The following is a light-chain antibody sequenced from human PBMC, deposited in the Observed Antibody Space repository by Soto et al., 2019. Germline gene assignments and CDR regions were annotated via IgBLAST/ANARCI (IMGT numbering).Light chain of an antibody. CDR3: QKYNSAPWT. CDR1: QGISNY. V-gene: IGKV1-27*01. Sequence: DIQMTQSPSSLSASVGARVTITCRASQGISNYFAWYQQKPGKVPKLLIYAASTLQSGVPSRFSGSGSGTDFNLTISSLQPEDVATYYCQKYNSAPWTLGQGTKVDIK. J-gene: IGKJ1*01. CDR2: AAS.